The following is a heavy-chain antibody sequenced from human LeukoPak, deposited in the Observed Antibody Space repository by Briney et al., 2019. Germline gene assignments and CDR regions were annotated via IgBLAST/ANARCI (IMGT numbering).Heavy chain of an antibody. J-gene: IGHJ4*02. D-gene: IGHD3-10*01. CDR2: IYYSGST. CDR3: ARRYYYGYFDY. V-gene: IGHV4-59*08. Sequence: SETLSLTCTVAGGSISSYYWSWIRQPPGKGLEWIGYIYYSGSTNYNPSLKSRVTISVDTSKNQFSLKLSSVTAADTAVYYCARRYYYGYFDYWGQGTLVTVSS. CDR1: GGSISSYY.